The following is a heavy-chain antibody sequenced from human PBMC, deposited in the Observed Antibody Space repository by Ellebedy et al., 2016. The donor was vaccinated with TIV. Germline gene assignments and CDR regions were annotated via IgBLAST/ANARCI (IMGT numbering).Heavy chain of an antibody. Sequence: GESLKISCAASGFTFSTYAMSWVRQAPGKGLKWVSAISGSGGSTYYAGSVKGRFTISRNESKNTLILQMSSLRPEDTAVYYCAKEGNGFYHILESWGQGTLVTVSS. CDR2: ISGSGGST. CDR1: GFTFSTYA. CDR3: AKEGNGFYHILES. J-gene: IGHJ4*02. V-gene: IGHV3-23*01. D-gene: IGHD3-3*01.